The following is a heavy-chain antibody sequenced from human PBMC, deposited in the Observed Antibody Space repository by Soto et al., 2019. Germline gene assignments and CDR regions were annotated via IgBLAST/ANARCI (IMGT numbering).Heavy chain of an antibody. CDR2: IIPIFGTA. V-gene: IGHV1-69*06. CDR1: GGTFSSYA. D-gene: IGHD5-12*01. J-gene: IGHJ4*02. Sequence: SVKVSCKASGGTFSSYAISWVRQAPGQGLEWMGGIIPIFGTANYAQKFQGRVTITADKSTSTAYMELSSLRSEDTAVYYCAREGRYSGYANFDYWGQGTLVTVSS. CDR3: AREGRYSGYANFDY.